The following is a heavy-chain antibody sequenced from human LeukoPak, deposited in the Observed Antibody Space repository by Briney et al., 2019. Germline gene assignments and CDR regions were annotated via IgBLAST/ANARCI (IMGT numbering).Heavy chain of an antibody. Sequence: SETLSLTCAVSGDSISTNNWWTWVRQTPGKGLEWIGEIVHSGITNYNPSLKSRVTMSVDKSDNHFSLKLTSVTPADTAIYYCARHLYYSNNWYWYFDLWGRGTLVTVSS. D-gene: IGHD1-1*01. CDR3: ARHLYYSNNWYWYFDL. J-gene: IGHJ2*01. CDR2: IVHSGIT. CDR1: GDSISTNNW. V-gene: IGHV4-4*02.